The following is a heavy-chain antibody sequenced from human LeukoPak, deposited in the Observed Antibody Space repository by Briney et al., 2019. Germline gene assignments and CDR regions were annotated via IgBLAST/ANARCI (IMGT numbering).Heavy chain of an antibody. CDR3: AELGITMIGGV. CDR1: GFTVSNHW. D-gene: IGHD3-10*02. J-gene: IGHJ6*04. V-gene: IGHV3-74*01. Sequence: GGSLRLSCAASGFTVSNHWMHWVRQAPGKGLVWVSRIKSDGSSTSYADSVKGRFTISRDNAKNTLYLQMNSLRAEDTAVYYCAELGITMIGGVWGKGTTVTISS. CDR2: IKSDGSST.